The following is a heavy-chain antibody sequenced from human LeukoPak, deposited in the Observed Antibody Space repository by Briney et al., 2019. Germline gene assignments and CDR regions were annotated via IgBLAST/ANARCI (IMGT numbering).Heavy chain of an antibody. CDR2: IHPGDSET. CDR1: GYSFTSYW. CDR3: ARLLTVTTYYFDY. Sequence: GESLKISCKGSGYSFTSYWIGWVRQMPGKGLEWMGIIHPGDSETRYSPSFQGQVTISADKSISTAYLQWSSLKASDTAMYYCARLLTVTTYYFDYWGQGTLVTVSS. V-gene: IGHV5-51*01. J-gene: IGHJ4*02. D-gene: IGHD4-11*01.